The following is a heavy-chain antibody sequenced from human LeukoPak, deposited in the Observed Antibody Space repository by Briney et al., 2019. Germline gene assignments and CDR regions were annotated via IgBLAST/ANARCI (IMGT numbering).Heavy chain of an antibody. CDR1: GFTFSSYA. D-gene: IGHD2-2*01. CDR3: ARDLRRLRYCSSTSCPPLYGMDV. J-gene: IGHJ6*02. Sequence: GGSLRLSCAASGFTFSSYAMHWVRQAPGKGLEWVAVISYDGSNKYYADSVKGRFTISRDNSKNTLYLQMNSLRAEDTAVYYCARDLRRLRYCSSTSCPPLYGMDVWGQGTTDTVS. V-gene: IGHV3-30-3*01. CDR2: ISYDGSNK.